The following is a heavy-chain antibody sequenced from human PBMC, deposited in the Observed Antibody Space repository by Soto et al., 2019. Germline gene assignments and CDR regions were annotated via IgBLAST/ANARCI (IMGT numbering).Heavy chain of an antibody. CDR1: GYTFTGYY. J-gene: IGHJ6*02. CDR3: ARGFPKVSRINDFWSGYLYYYGMDV. V-gene: IGHV1-2*02. D-gene: IGHD3-3*01. CDR2: INPNSGGT. Sequence: ASVKVSCKASGYTFTGYYMHWVRQAPGQGLEWMGWINPNSGGTNYAQKFQGRVTMTRDTSISTAYMELSRLRSDDPAVYYCARGFPKVSRINDFWSGYLYYYGMDVWGQGTTVTVSS.